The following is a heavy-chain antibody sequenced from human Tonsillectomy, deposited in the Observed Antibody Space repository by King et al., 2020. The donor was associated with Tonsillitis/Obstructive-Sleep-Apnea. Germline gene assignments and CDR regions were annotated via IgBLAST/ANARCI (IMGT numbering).Heavy chain of an antibody. CDR1: GFTFSSYA. Sequence: VQLVESGGGVVQPGRSLRLSFAASGFTFSSYAMHWVRQAPGKGLEWVAVISEDGSNKYYADSLKGRFTISRDNSKNTLYLQMNSLRAEDTAVYYCARVLGVVVPAAGFDYWGQGTLVTVSS. CDR3: ARVLGVVVPAAGFDY. V-gene: IGHV3-30*01. J-gene: IGHJ4*02. CDR2: ISEDGSNK. D-gene: IGHD2-2*01.